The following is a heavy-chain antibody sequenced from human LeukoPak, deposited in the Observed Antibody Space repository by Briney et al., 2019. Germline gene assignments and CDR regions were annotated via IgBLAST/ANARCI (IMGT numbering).Heavy chain of an antibody. CDR2: IYYSGST. V-gene: IGHV4-39*01. CDR1: GGSISSSSYY. D-gene: IGHD6-13*01. Sequence: SETLSLTCTVSGGSISSSSYYWGWIRQPPGKGLEWIGSIYYSGSTYYNPSLKSRVTISVDTSKNQFSLKLSSVTAADTAVYYCARHYSSWPQYFDYWGQGTQVTVSS. J-gene: IGHJ4*02. CDR3: ARHYSSWPQYFDY.